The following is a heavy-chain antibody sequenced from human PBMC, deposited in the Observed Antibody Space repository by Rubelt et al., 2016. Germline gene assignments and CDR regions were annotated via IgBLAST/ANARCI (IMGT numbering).Heavy chain of an antibody. D-gene: IGHD3-22*01. CDR3: ARILLPDYYDSSGGMDV. J-gene: IGHJ6*02. CDR2: IDWDDDK. Sequence: QVTLRESGPALVKPTQTLTLTCTFSGFSLSTSGMCVSWIRQPPGKALEWLARIDWDDDKYYSTSLKTRLTISKDTPENHVVLTMTNMDPVDTATYYCARILLPDYYDSSGGMDVWGQGTTVTVSS. V-gene: IGHV2-70*15. CDR1: GFSLSTSGMC.